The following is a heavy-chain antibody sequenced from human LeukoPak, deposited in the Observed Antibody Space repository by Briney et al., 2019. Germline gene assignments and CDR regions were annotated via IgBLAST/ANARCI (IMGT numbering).Heavy chain of an antibody. CDR2: ISGSGGST. CDR3: ARDGGWYSSSWYYNNWFDP. Sequence: HSGGSLRLSCAASGFTFSSYAMSWVRQAPGKGLEWASAISGSGGSTYYADSVKGRFTISRDNSKNTLYLQMNSLRAEDTAVYYCARDGGWYSSSWYYNNWFDPWGQGTLVTVSS. V-gene: IGHV3-23*01. J-gene: IGHJ5*02. CDR1: GFTFSSYA. D-gene: IGHD6-13*01.